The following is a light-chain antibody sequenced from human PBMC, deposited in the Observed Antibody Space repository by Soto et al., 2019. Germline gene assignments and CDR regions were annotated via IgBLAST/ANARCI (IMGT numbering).Light chain of an antibody. V-gene: IGLV2-14*01. J-gene: IGLJ1*01. CDR3: CSYAGSDALV. CDR1: SSDVGGYSY. Sequence: QSVLAQPASVSGSPGQSITISCTGTSSDVGGYSYVSWYQHHPGKAPKLMIYEVSNRPSGVSNRFSGSKSGSTASLTISGLQAEDEADYYCCSYAGSDALVFGSGTKVTVL. CDR2: EVS.